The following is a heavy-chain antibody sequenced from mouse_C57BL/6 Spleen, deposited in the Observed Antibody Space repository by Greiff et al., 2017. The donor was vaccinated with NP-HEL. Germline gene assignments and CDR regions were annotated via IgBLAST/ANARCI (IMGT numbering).Heavy chain of an antibody. V-gene: IGHV1-55*01. Sequence: VQLQQSGAELVKPGASVKMSCKASGYTFTSYWITWVKPRHGQGLEWIGDIYPGSGSTNYHEKFKSKAKLTVDTSSSTAYMQLSSLTSEDSVVFYCARGHYGSPYAMDYWGQGTSVTVSS. CDR2: IYPGSGST. CDR3: ARGHYGSPYAMDY. D-gene: IGHD1-1*01. J-gene: IGHJ4*01. CDR1: GYTFTSYW.